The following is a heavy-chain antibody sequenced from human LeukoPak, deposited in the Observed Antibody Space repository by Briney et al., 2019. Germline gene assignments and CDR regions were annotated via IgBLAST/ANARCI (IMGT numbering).Heavy chain of an antibody. D-gene: IGHD6-13*01. J-gene: IGHJ4*02. CDR2: VYSGGST. V-gene: IGHV3-66*01. CDR1: GFTVSANY. Sequence: PGGSPRLSCAASGFTVSANYMTWVHQAPGKGLEWVSVVYSGGSTYYADSVKGRFTISRDSSKNTLYLQMNSLRAEDTAVYYCALGDPSSSWGQGTLVTVSS. CDR3: ALGDPSSS.